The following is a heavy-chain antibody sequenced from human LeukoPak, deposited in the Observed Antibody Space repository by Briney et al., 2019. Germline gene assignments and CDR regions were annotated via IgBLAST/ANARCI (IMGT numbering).Heavy chain of an antibody. J-gene: IGHJ3*02. D-gene: IGHD1-26*01. CDR2: ITWNRGSI. CDR1: GFTFDDYA. V-gene: IGHV3-9*01. Sequence: GGSMRLSCAASGFTFDDYAMHWVRQAPGECLEWVSGITWNRGSIDYAGSVKGRFTISRDNAKNSLYLQMNSLRAGDTALYYCAKDRSGSYYDAFNIWGQGTMVTVSS. CDR3: AKDRSGSYYDAFNI.